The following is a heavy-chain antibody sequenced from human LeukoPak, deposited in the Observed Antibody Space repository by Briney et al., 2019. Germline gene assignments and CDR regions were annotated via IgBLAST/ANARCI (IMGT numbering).Heavy chain of an antibody. CDR3: ASTDFWSGLDY. Sequence: GGSLRLSCAASGFTVSSNYMSWVRQAPGKGLEWVSVIYSGGSTYYADSVKGRFTISRDNSKNTLYLQMNSLRAEDTAVYYCASTDFWSGLDYWGQGTLVTVSS. CDR1: GFTVSSNY. V-gene: IGHV3-53*01. J-gene: IGHJ4*02. CDR2: IYSGGST. D-gene: IGHD3-3*01.